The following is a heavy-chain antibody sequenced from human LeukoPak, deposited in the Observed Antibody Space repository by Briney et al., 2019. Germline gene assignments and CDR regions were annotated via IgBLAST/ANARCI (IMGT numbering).Heavy chain of an antibody. Sequence: ASVKVSCKASGYTFTGYYMHWVRQAPGQGLEWMGWINPNSGGTNYAQKFQGRVTMTRDTSISTAYMELSRLRSDDTAVYYCARRERYCSGGSCLDSSGSIDYWGQGTLVTVSS. V-gene: IGHV1-2*02. CDR2: INPNSGGT. J-gene: IGHJ4*02. CDR3: ARRERYCSGGSCLDSSGSIDY. CDR1: GYTFTGYY. D-gene: IGHD2-15*01.